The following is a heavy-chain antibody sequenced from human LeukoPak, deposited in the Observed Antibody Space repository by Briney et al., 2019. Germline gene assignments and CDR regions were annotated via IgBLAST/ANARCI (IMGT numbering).Heavy chain of an antibody. CDR1: GFTFSSYA. CDR3: AKRGDRSGDSKHFDY. V-gene: IGHV3-23*01. CDR2: ISPSGGNT. D-gene: IGHD2-15*01. J-gene: IGHJ4*02. Sequence: GGSLRLSCAASGFTFSSYAMSWVRQAPGKGLEWVSLISPSGGNTYYADSVRGRFTISRDNSKNTLHLQMSSLRAEDTALYYCAKRGDRSGDSKHFDYWGQGALVTVSS.